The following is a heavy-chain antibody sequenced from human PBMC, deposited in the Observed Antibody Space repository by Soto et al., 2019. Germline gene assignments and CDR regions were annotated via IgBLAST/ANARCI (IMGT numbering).Heavy chain of an antibody. Sequence: SVKVSCKASGYTFTGYYMHWVRQAPGQGLEWMGWINPNSGGTNYAQKFQGRVTMTRDTSISTAYMELSRLRSDDTAVYCCARSRKGTVNWLDPWGQGTLVTASS. CDR3: ARSRKGTVNWLDP. CDR1: GYTFTGYY. CDR2: INPNSGGT. D-gene: IGHD4-17*01. V-gene: IGHV1-2*02. J-gene: IGHJ5*02.